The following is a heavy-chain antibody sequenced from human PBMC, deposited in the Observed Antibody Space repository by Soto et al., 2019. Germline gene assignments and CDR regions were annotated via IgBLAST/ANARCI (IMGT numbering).Heavy chain of an antibody. CDR3: AHRVLRTVFGLVTTTAIYFDF. CDR2: IYWDDDK. J-gene: IGHJ4*02. D-gene: IGHD3-3*01. Sequence: QITLNESGPPVVRPTETLTLTCRSSGFSLTTSGVGVGWIRQSPGKAPEWLALIYWDDDKRYSASLKSRLTITKDTSKNQVVRTVSDLDPTDTATYYCAHRVLRTVFGLVTTTAIYFDFWGQGTPVAVSS. V-gene: IGHV2-5*02. CDR1: GFSLTTSGVG.